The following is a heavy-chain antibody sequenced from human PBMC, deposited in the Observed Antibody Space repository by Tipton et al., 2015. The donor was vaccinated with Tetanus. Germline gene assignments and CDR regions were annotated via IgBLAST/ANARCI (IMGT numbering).Heavy chain of an antibody. CDR1: GFTFNEYD. CDR2: IWYDGRDQ. J-gene: IGHJ6*02. CDR3: ARRRGWGIGVYGKDL. D-gene: IGHD3-16*01. Sequence: SLRLSCAASGFTFNEYDMHWVRQAPGKGLEWVAFIWYDGRDQYYGDSVKGRFTVSRDNSKNRVFLQLDSLTAEDTAVYFCARRRGWGIGVYGKDLGGQGTTVTVS. V-gene: IGHV3-33*01.